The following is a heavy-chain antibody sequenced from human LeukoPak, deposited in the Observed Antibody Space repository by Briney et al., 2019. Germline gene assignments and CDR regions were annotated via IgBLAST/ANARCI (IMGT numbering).Heavy chain of an antibody. Sequence: SETLSLTCTVSGGSLSSYYWSWIRQPPGKGLEWIGYIYYSGSTSYYPSLKSRVTISVDTSKNQFSLKLSSVTAADTAVYYCAREGSGWDPFDYWGQGTLVTVSS. CDR1: GGSLSSYY. V-gene: IGHV4-59*01. D-gene: IGHD6-19*01. CDR3: AREGSGWDPFDY. J-gene: IGHJ4*02. CDR2: IYYSGST.